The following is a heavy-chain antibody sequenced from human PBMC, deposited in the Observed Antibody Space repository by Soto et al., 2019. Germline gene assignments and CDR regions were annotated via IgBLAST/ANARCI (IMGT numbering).Heavy chain of an antibody. D-gene: IGHD2-2*01. CDR2: IYPGDSDT. V-gene: IGHV5-51*01. Sequence: PGESLKISCKGSGYSFTNYWIGWVRQMPGKGLEWMGIIYPGDSDTRYSPSFQGQVTISADKSNSNAYLQWSSLKASDTAMYYCARQRGYCSSTSCNFDYWGQGTLVTVSS. CDR1: GYSFTNYW. CDR3: ARQRGYCSSTSCNFDY. J-gene: IGHJ4*02.